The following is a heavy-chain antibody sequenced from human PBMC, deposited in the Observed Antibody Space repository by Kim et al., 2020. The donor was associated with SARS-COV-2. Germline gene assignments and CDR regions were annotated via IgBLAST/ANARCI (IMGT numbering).Heavy chain of an antibody. D-gene: IGHD1-26*01. CDR3: AREVGATHPNWFDP. CDR2: IYYSGST. V-gene: IGHV4-61*01. J-gene: IGHJ5*02. Sequence: SETLSLTCTVSGGSVSSGSYYWSWIRQPPGKGLEWIGYIYYSGSTNYNPSLKSRVTISVDTSKNQFSLKLSSVTAADTAVYYCAREVGATHPNWFDPWGQGTLVTVSS. CDR1: GGSVSSGSYY.